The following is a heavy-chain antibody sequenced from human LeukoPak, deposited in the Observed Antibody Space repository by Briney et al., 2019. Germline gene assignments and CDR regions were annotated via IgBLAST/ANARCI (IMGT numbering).Heavy chain of an antibody. J-gene: IGHJ3*02. CDR1: GYSFTSYW. Sequence: TGESLSLSCTGSGYSFTSYWIGWVRQRPGKGLEWVGIISPGASDTRYIPSFQRQVTISADKSISTAYLQWSSLKASDTAMYYCARPAQAFDIWGQGAMVTVSS. CDR2: ISPGASDT. CDR3: ARPAQAFDI. V-gene: IGHV5-51*01.